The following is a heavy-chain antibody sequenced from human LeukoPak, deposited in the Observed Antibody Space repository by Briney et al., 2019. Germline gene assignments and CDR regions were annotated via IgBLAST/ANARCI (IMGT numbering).Heavy chain of an antibody. Sequence: GRSLRLSCAASGFTFSSYGMHWVRQAPGKGLEWVSIIYAGGSTYYADSVKGRFIVSRDNSKNTVYLQINSLRAEDTAVYYCARALAAASHTSFDYWGQGTLVTVTS. D-gene: IGHD6-13*01. CDR1: GFTFSSYG. CDR2: IYAGGST. V-gene: IGHV3-66*01. CDR3: ARALAAASHTSFDY. J-gene: IGHJ4*02.